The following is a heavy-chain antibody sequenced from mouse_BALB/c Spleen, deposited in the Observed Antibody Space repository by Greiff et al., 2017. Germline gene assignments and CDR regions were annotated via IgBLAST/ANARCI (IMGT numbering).Heavy chain of an antibody. J-gene: IGHJ1*01. D-gene: IGHD1-1*01. CDR2: INPSNGGT. Sequence: QVQLKQSGAELVKPGASVKLSCKASGYTFTSYYMYWVKQRPGQGLEWIGEINPSNGGTNFNEKFKSKATLTVDKSSSTAYMQLSSLTSEDSAVYYCTRGRGYFDVWGAGTTVTVAS. V-gene: IGHV1S81*02. CDR3: TRGRGYFDV. CDR1: GYTFTSYY.